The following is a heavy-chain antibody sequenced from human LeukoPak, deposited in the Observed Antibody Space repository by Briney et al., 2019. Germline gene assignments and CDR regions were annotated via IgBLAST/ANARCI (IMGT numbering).Heavy chain of an antibody. CDR2: IKQDGSEK. D-gene: IGHD3-3*01. J-gene: IGHJ6*03. V-gene: IGHV3-7*01. CDR3: ARDISYYDFFYYYCYMDV. Sequence: ETLSLTCSVSGDFVGSYYWSWVRQAPGKGLEWVANIKQDGSEKYYVDSVKGRFTISRDNAKNSLYLQMNSLRAEDTAVYYCARDISYYDFFYYYCYMDVWGKGTTVTVSS. CDR1: GDFVGSYY.